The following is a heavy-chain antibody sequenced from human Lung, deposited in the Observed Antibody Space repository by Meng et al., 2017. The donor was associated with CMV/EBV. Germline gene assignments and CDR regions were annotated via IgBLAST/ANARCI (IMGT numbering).Heavy chain of an antibody. CDR2: IKSKADGGTT. J-gene: IGHJ4*02. V-gene: IGHV3-15*01. CDR1: GFPFSTAW. D-gene: IGHD3-22*01. Sequence: GFPFSTAWMNWIRQSPGKGLEWVGLIKSKADGGTTDYTEALKGRFTISRDDSRNTLYLQMDSLKTDDTAVYYCATAPGYYHTSPYDYWGQGTLVTVSS. CDR3: ATAPGYYHTSPYDY.